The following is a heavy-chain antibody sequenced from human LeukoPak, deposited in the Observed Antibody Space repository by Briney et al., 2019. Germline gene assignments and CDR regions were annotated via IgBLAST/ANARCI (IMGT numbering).Heavy chain of an antibody. CDR3: ARAVASTSGLWFDP. Sequence: GASVKVSCKSSGYSFTNYAMHWVRQAPGQRLEWVGWINGGNGNTQYSENFQGRVIFTRDTSASTAYMELRSLTSADTAVFYCARAVASTSGLWFDPWGQGTLVTVSP. V-gene: IGHV1-3*01. J-gene: IGHJ5*02. CDR1: GYSFTNYA. CDR2: INGGNGNT. D-gene: IGHD1-1*01.